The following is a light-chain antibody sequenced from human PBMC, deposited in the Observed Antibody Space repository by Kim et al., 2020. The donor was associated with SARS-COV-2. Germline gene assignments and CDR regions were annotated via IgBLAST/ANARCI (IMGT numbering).Light chain of an antibody. CDR1: SSNIGGNA. CDR2: SNN. V-gene: IGLV1-44*01. CDR3: AAWDDSLNGHV. Sequence: QSVLTQPPSASGTPGQRVTISCSGSSSNIGGNAVNWYQQLPGTAPKLLIYSNNQRPSGVPDRFSGSKSGTSASLAISGLQSEDEADYHCAAWDDSLNGHVFGAGTKVTVL. J-gene: IGLJ1*01.